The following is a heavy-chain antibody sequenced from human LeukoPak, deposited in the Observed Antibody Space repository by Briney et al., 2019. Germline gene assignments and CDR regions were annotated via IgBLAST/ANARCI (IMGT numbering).Heavy chain of an antibody. CDR2: MNPNSGNT. CDR1: GYTFTSYD. J-gene: IGHJ6*03. CDR3: ARGGDYYGSGSPMARFYYYYYYMDV. V-gene: IGHV1-8*03. D-gene: IGHD3-10*01. Sequence: ASVKVSCKASGYTFTSYDINWVRQAPGQGLEWMGWMNPNSGNTGYAQKFQGRVTITRNTSISTAYMELSSLRSEDTAVYYCARGGDYYGSGSPMARFYYYYYYMDVWGKGTTVTVSS.